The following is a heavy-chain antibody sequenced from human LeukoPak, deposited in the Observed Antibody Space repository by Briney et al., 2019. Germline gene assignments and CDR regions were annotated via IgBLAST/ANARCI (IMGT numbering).Heavy chain of an antibody. V-gene: IGHV4-39*01. CDR2: IYYSGST. D-gene: IGHD3-22*01. Sequence: SETLSLTCTVSGGSISSNSYYWGWIRQPPGKGLEWIGSIYYSGSTYYNPSLKSRVTISVDTSKNQFSLKLSSVTAADTAVYYCARVRYYYDSSGYDGLDAFDIWGQGTMVTVSS. J-gene: IGHJ3*02. CDR1: GGSISSNSYY. CDR3: ARVRYYYDSSGYDGLDAFDI.